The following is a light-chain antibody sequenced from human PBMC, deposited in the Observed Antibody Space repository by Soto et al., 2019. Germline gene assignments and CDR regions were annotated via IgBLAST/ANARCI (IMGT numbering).Light chain of an antibody. V-gene: IGKV3-20*01. J-gene: IGKJ1*01. Sequence: EIWMTQYPATLSVSPGGRATLSCRASESVSRNLAWYQQKPGQAPRLLIYGASNRATGIPDRLSGSGSGTDFTLTISRLAPEDSAVYYCQQYGSSGTFGQGTKVDIK. CDR1: ESVSRN. CDR2: GAS. CDR3: QQYGSSGT.